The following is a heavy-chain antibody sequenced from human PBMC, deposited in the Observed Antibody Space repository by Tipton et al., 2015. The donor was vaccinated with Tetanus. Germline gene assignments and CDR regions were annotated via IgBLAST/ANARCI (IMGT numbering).Heavy chain of an antibody. CDR3: AAEVSAGF. CDR2: INRDGSET. V-gene: IGHV3-7*03. D-gene: IGHD4/OR15-4a*01. J-gene: IGHJ4*02. CDR1: GFTFSTYW. Sequence: SMRLSCAVSGFTFSTYWMTWVRLAPGKGLEWVANINRDGSETYYVDSVKGRFTISRDNAKNLLHLQMNSLRAEDTAVYYCAAEVSAGFWGQGTLVTVSS.